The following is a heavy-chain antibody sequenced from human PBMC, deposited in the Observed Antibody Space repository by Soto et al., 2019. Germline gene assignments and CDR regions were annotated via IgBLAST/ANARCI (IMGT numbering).Heavy chain of an antibody. J-gene: IGHJ3*02. CDR2: INAGNGNT. CDR1: GYTFTSYA. V-gene: IGHV1-3*01. Sequence: ASVKVSCKASGYTFTSYAMHWVRLAPGQRLEWMGWINAGNGNTKYSQKFQGRVTITRDTSASTAYMELSSLRSEDTAQYYCAKCKTRGWIKDTFDMWGQGTMVTVSS. D-gene: IGHD6-19*01. CDR3: AKCKTRGWIKDTFDM.